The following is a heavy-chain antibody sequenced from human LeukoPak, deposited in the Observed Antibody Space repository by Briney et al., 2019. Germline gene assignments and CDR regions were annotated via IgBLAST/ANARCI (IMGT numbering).Heavy chain of an antibody. Sequence: PSQTLSLTCTVSGGSISSAGYYWSWIRQHPGKVLEWIGCIHYSGTTYYNPSLKSRVTISVDTSKNQFSLKLNSVTAADAAVYYCARGTYSYAKGWFDPWGQGTLVTVSS. CDR3: ARGTYSYAKGWFDP. CDR2: IHYSGTT. J-gene: IGHJ5*02. V-gene: IGHV4-31*03. D-gene: IGHD5-18*01. CDR1: GGSISSAGYY.